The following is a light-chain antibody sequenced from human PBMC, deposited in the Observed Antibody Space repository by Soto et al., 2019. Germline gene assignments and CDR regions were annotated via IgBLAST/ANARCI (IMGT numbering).Light chain of an antibody. J-gene: IGKJ4*01. CDR2: GAS. CDR3: QQYYSTPVT. CDR1: QLIFHSPDIKDF. V-gene: IGKV4-1*01. Sequence: DIVMTQSPDSLAVSLGERATITCKSSQLIFHSPDIKDFLGWYQQKPGLPPKLLIYGASTRESGVPDRFSGSGSETDFTLTITSLPAEDVADYYCQQYYSTPVTFGAWKKVEIK.